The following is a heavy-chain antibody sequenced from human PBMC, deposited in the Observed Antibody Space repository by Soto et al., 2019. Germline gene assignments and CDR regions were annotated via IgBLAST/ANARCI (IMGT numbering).Heavy chain of an antibody. CDR2: IWYDGSNK. D-gene: IGHD3-9*01. CDR3: ARLEGLATLSYYFDF. CDR1: GFTFSSYG. Sequence: GGSLRLSCAASGFTFSSYGMHWVRQAPGKGLEWVAVIWYDGSNKYYADSVKGRFTISRDNSKNTLYLQMNSLRAEDTAVYYCARLEGLATLSYYFDFWGPGALVTVAS. V-gene: IGHV3-33*01. J-gene: IGHJ4*02.